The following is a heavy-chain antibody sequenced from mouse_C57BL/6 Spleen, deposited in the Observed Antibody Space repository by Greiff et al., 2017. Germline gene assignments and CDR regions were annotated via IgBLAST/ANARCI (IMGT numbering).Heavy chain of an antibody. V-gene: IGHV1-18*01. J-gene: IGHJ1*03. CDR3: ARRFGYYGSSHWYFDV. CDR2: INPNNGGT. D-gene: IGHD1-1*01. CDR1: GYTFTDYN. Sequence: EVKLQESGPELVKPGASVKIPCKASGYTFTDYNMDWVKQSHGKSLEWIGDINPNNGGTIYNQKFKGKATLTVDKSSSTAYMELRSLTSEDTAVYYCARRFGYYGSSHWYFDVWGTGTTVTVSS.